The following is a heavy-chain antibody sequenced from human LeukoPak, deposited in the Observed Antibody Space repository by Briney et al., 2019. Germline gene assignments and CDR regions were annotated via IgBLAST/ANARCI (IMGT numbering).Heavy chain of an antibody. CDR3: ARDGRMTTVTPDYDY. Sequence: GGSLRLSCAVSGFTFSDYYMSWIRQAPGKGLEWVSYISSSSSYTNYADSVKGRFTISRDNAKNSLYLQMNSLRAEDTAVYYCARDGRMTTVTPDYDYWGQGTLVTVSS. CDR2: ISSSSSYT. CDR1: GFTFSDYY. V-gene: IGHV3-11*06. J-gene: IGHJ4*02. D-gene: IGHD4-17*01.